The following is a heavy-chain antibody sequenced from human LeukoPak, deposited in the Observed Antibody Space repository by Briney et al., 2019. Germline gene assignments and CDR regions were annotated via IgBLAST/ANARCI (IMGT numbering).Heavy chain of an antibody. J-gene: IGHJ1*01. CDR2: IKSKTDGGTT. D-gene: IGHD6-13*01. CDR1: GFTFTNAW. V-gene: IGHV3-15*01. CDR3: TTVPDYSSSWNAEYFWH. Sequence: PGGSLRLSCAASGFTFTNAWMSWVRQAPGKGLEWVGRIKSKTDGGTTDYAAPVKGRFTISRDDSKNTLYLQMNSLKIADIAEYYCTTVPDYSSSWNAEYFWHWGQGTLVTVSS.